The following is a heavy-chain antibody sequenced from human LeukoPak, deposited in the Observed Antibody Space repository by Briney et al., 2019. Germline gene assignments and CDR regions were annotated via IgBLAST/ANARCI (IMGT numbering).Heavy chain of an antibody. CDR2: MNQDGSER. D-gene: IGHD1-26*01. CDR1: GFTFSSYW. Sequence: GGSLRVSCAASGFTFSSYWMSWVRQAPGKGLEWVANMNQDGSERYYVDSVRGRFTISRDNAKNSLYLQMSSLRVEDTAVYYCARGGSIGGQGTLVTVSS. CDR3: ARGGSI. V-gene: IGHV3-7*01. J-gene: IGHJ4*02.